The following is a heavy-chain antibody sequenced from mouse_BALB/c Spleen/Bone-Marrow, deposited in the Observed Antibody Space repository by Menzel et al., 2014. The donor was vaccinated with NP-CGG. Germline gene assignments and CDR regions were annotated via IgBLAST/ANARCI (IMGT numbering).Heavy chain of an antibody. D-gene: IGHD2-2*01. CDR3: ARGGYDDAMDY. J-gene: IGHJ4*01. CDR1: GYSITSDYA. V-gene: IGHV3-2*02. CDR2: ISYSGNT. Sequence: EVKLQESGPGLVKPSQSLSLTCTVTGYSITSDYAWNWIRQFPGNKLEWMGYISYSGNTNYNPSLKSRISITRDTSKNQFFLQLSSVTTEDTATYYCARGGYDDAMDYWGQGTSVTVSS.